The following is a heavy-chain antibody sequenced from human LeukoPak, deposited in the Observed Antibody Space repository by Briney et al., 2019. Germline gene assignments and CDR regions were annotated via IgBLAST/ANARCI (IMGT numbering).Heavy chain of an antibody. CDR2: IKEDGSVI. Sequence: GGSLRLSCLGSGFGFSNYWMTWLRQAPGEGLEWVANIKEDGSVIYYADSVKGRFTISRDNAKNSVYLQMNSLRDEDTALYYCATGRWFGEFAGSAFEDWGQGTLVTVSS. J-gene: IGHJ4*02. D-gene: IGHD3-10*01. CDR1: GFGFSNYW. V-gene: IGHV3-7*01. CDR3: ATGRWFGEFAGSAFED.